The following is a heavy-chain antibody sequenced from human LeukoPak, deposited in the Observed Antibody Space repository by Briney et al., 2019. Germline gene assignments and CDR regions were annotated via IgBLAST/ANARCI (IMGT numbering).Heavy chain of an antibody. Sequence: SETLSLTCTVSGGSISSSSCYWGWIRQPPGKGLEWIGSIYYTGSTYYNPSLRSRVTISVDTSKNQFSLKLSSVTAADTAVYYCARDSPPAYCTSGSCYFDYWGQGTLVTVSS. CDR3: ARDSPPAYCTSGSCYFDY. J-gene: IGHJ4*02. CDR1: GGSISSSSCY. V-gene: IGHV4-39*02. D-gene: IGHD2-15*01. CDR2: IYYTGST.